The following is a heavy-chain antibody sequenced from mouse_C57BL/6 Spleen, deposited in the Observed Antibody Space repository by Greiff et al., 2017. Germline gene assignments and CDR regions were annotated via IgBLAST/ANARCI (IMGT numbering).Heavy chain of an antibody. J-gene: IGHJ1*03. CDR1: GFSFNTYA. Sequence: EVKLLESGGGLVQPKGSLKLSCAASGFSFNTYAMNWVRQAPGKGLEWVARIRSKSNNYATYYADSVKDRFTISRDDSESMLYLQMNNLKTEDTAMYYCVRQPYYGSSYWYFDVWGTGTTVTVSS. CDR3: VRQPYYGSSYWYFDV. D-gene: IGHD1-1*01. V-gene: IGHV10-1*01. CDR2: IRSKSNNYAT.